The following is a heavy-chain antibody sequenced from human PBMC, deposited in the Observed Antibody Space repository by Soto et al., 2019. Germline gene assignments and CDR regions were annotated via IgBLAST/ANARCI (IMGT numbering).Heavy chain of an antibody. CDR3: ARRHDAPGWFGDPTSGGAFDI. V-gene: IGHV4-39*01. J-gene: IGHJ3*02. Sequence: QLQLQESGPGLVKPSETLSLTCTVSGGSISSSSYYWGWIRQPPGKGLEWIGSIYYSGSTYYNPSLKSRVTISVDTSKNQISLKLSSVTAADTAVYYCARRHDAPGWFGDPTSGGAFDIRGQGTMVTVSS. D-gene: IGHD3-10*01. CDR1: GGSISSSSYY. CDR2: IYYSGST.